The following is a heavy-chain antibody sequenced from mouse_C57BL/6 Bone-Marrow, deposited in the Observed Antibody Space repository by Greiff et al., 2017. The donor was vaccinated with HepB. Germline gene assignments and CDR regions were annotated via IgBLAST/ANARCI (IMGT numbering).Heavy chain of an antibody. CDR3: ARFITTVVATLDFDY. CDR1: GYTFTSYW. Sequence: QVQLQQPGAELVKPGASVKMSCKASGYTFTSYWITWVKQRPGQGLEWIGDIYPGSGSTNYNVKFKSKATLTVDTSSSTAYMQLSSLTSEDSAVYYCARFITTVVATLDFDYWGQGTTLTVSS. V-gene: IGHV1-55*01. J-gene: IGHJ2*01. D-gene: IGHD1-1*01. CDR2: IYPGSGST.